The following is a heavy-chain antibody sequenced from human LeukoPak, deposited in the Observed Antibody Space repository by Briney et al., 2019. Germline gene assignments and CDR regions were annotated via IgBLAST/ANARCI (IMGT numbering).Heavy chain of an antibody. CDR1: GGSINSYY. D-gene: IGHD4-23*01. Sequence: TSETLSLTCTVSGGSINSYYWSWIRQPAGKGLEWIGRIYTTGSTNYNPSLKSRVTMSVDTSKNQFSLKLSSVTAADTAVYYCARDASYGGNRYYYHYYMDVWGKGTTVTVSS. CDR3: ARDASYGGNRYYYHYYMDV. J-gene: IGHJ6*03. CDR2: IYTTGST. V-gene: IGHV4-4*07.